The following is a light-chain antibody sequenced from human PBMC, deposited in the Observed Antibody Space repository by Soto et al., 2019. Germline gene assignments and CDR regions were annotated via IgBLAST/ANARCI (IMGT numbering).Light chain of an antibody. V-gene: IGKV3-15*01. CDR2: AAS. CDR1: QSVSVY. CDR3: QQYINWPVYT. Sequence: EIILTQSPGTLSVSPGETVTLVCRASQSVSVYLAWYQQKSGQPPRLLIHAASDRATGVPARFSGSGSGTEFTLTISSLQSDDFAVYYCQQYINWPVYTFGPGTKLEIK. J-gene: IGKJ2*01.